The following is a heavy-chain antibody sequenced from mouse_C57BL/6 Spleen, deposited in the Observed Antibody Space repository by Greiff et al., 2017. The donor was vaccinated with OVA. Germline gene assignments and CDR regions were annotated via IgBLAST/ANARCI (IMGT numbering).Heavy chain of an antibody. D-gene: IGHD3-2*02. J-gene: IGHJ3*01. CDR3: ARHGNSSGLNFFAY. V-gene: IGHV1-62-2*01. CDR2: FYPGSGSL. CDR1: GYTFTEYT. Sequence: VHLVESGAELVKPGASVKLSCKASGYTFTEYTIHWVKQRSGQGLEWIGWFYPGSGSLKYNEKFKDKATLTADKSSSTVYMELRRLTSEDSAVYFWARHGNSSGLNFFAYWGQGTLVTVSA.